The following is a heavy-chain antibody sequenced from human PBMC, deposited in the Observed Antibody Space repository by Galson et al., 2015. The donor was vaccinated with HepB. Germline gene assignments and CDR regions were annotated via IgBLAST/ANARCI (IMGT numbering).Heavy chain of an antibody. CDR3: ASGEGNHYDYVGGSYRPYFDY. V-gene: IGHV1-69*13. D-gene: IGHD3-16*02. J-gene: IGHJ4*02. Sequence: SVKVSCKASGGTFSSYAISWVRQAPGQGLEWMGGIIPIFGIANYAQKFQGRVTITADESTSTAYMELSSLRSEDTAVYYCASGEGNHYDYVGGSYRPYFDYWGQGTLVTVSS. CDR1: GGTFSSYA. CDR2: IIPIFGIA.